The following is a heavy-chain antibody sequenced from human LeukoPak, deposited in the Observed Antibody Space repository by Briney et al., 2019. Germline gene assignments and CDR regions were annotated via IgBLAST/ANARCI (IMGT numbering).Heavy chain of an antibody. J-gene: IGHJ4*02. CDR3: ARAAEYSSGWYLFDF. CDR2: IYTSGGT. V-gene: IGHV4-4*07. Sequence: SETLTLTCTVSGGSISNYYWTWIRQPAGKGLEWIGRIYTSGGTNYNPSLKSRVTMSVDTSTNQFSLKLSSVTAADTAMYYCARAAEYSSGWYLFDFWGQGILVTVSA. CDR1: GGSISNYY. D-gene: IGHD6-19*01.